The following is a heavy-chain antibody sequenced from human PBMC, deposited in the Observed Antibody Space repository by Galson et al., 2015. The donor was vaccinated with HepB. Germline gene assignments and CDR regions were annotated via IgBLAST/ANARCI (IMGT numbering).Heavy chain of an antibody. J-gene: IGHJ6*02. V-gene: IGHV1-18*04. Sequence: SVKVSCKASGYTFTSYGISWVRQAPGQGLEWMGWISAYNGNTNYAQKLQGRVTMTTDTSTSTAYMELRSLRSDDTAVYYCAQTFGYSSSYDYCYYGMDVWGQGTTVTVSS. D-gene: IGHD6-6*01. CDR3: AQTFGYSSSYDYCYYGMDV. CDR2: ISAYNGNT. CDR1: GYTFTSYG.